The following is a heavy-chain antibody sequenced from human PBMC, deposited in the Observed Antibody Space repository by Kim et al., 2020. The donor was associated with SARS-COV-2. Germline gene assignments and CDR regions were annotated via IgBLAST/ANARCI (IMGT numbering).Heavy chain of an antibody. CDR3: TRNNYWSSDS. D-gene: IGHD2-8*02. Sequence: GGSLRLSCAASGFTFSGYWMKWVRQAPGKGLEWVANIKQDGSETYYVDSVKGRFTISRDNAKNSLYLQMNSLRAEDTAVYYCTRNNYWSSDSWGQGTLVTVSS. CDR2: IKQDGSET. V-gene: IGHV3-7*03. J-gene: IGHJ5*01. CDR1: GFTFSGYW.